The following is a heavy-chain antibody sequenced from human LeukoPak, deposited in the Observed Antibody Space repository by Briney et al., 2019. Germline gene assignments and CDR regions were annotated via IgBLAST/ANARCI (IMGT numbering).Heavy chain of an antibody. V-gene: IGHV1-18*01. J-gene: IGHJ4*02. D-gene: IGHD2-2*01. CDR2: ISAYNGNT. CDR3: ARDSWAYCSSTSCYGGGDY. Sequence: GASVKVSCKASGYTFTSYGISWVRQAPGQGLEWMGWISAYNGNTNYAQKLQGRVTMTTDTSTSTAYMELRSLRSDDTAVYYCARDSWAYCSSTSCYGGGDYWGQETLVTVSS. CDR1: GYTFTSYG.